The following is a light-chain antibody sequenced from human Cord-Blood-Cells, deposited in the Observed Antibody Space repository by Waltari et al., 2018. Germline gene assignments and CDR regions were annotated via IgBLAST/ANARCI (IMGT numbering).Light chain of an antibody. CDR1: QSVLYSSNNNSY. V-gene: IGKV4-1*01. Sequence: DIVMTQSPASLAVSLGERATINCKSSQSVLYSSNNNSYLAWYQQKPGQPPRLLIYGASTRDSGIPDRFSGSGSGTDFTLTISSLEAEDVAVYYCQQYYSTPFTFGPGTKVEIK. J-gene: IGKJ3*01. CDR2: GAS. CDR3: QQYYSTPFT.